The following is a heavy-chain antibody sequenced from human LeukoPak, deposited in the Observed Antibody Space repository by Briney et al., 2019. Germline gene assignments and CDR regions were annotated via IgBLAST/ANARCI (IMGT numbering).Heavy chain of an antibody. CDR1: GYTFTSYA. CDR2: INTNTGNP. V-gene: IGHV7-4-1*02. D-gene: IGHD3-16*01. J-gene: IGHJ6*02. Sequence: GASVKVSCKASGYTFTSYAMNWVRQAPGQGLERMGWINTNTGNPTYAQGFTGRFVFSLDTSVSTAYLQISSLKAEDTAVYYCARGLGIGYYYGMDVWGQGTTVTVSS. CDR3: ARGLGIGYYYGMDV.